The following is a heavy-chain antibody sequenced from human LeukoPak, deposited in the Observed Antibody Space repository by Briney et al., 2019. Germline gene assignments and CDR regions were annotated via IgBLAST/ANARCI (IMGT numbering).Heavy chain of an antibody. CDR3: AKAMVRGVIITNWFDP. J-gene: IGHJ5*02. CDR1: GFTFDDYA. V-gene: IGHV3-9*01. Sequence: GGSLRLSCAPPGFTFDDYAIPWVRQPPGKGLEWVSGISWNSGSIGYADSVKGRFTISRDNAKNSLYLQMNSLRAEDTALYYCAKAMVRGVIITNWFDPWGQGTLVTVSS. D-gene: IGHD3-10*01. CDR2: ISWNSGSI.